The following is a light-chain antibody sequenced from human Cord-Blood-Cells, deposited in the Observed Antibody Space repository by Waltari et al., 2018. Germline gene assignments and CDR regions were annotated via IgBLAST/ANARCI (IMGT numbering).Light chain of an antibody. CDR1: QRISSW. J-gene: IGKJ2*01. Sequence: DIQMTQSPSTLSASVGDRVTITCRASQRISSWLAWYQQKPGKAPKLLIYDASSLESGVPSRFSGSGSGTEFTLTISSLQPDDFATYDCQQYNSYSPYMYTFGQGTKLEIK. CDR3: QQYNSYSPYMYT. CDR2: DAS. V-gene: IGKV1-5*01.